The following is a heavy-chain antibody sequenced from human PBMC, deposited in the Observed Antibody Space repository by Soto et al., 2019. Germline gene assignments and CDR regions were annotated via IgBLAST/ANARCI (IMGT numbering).Heavy chain of an antibody. V-gene: IGHV4-39*01. CDR1: GASVSSNSYY. D-gene: IGHD2-2*02. Sequence: QVQLQESGPGLVKPSETLSLTCTVSGASVSSNSYYWDWIRQPPGKGLEWIGSIYYSGSAYYNPSLKSRVTISIDTSKNQFSLNLSSVTAADTAVYYCAFGYCSGPTCYTPHEPFDYWGQGTLVTVSS. CDR3: AFGYCSGPTCYTPHEPFDY. CDR2: IYYSGSA. J-gene: IGHJ4*02.